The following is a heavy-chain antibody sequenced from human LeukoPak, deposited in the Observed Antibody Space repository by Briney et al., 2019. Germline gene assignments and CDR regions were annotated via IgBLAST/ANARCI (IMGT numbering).Heavy chain of an antibody. CDR2: IYYSGST. Sequence: PSETLSLTCTVSGGSISSYYCSWIRQPPRKGLEWIGYIYYSGSTNYNPSLKSRVTISVDTSKNQFSLKLSSVTAADTAVYYCASLRVVAGHTRYYYYGMDVWGQGTTVTVSS. CDR1: GGSISSYY. J-gene: IGHJ6*02. CDR3: ASLRVVAGHTRYYYYGMDV. D-gene: IGHD2-15*01. V-gene: IGHV4-59*01.